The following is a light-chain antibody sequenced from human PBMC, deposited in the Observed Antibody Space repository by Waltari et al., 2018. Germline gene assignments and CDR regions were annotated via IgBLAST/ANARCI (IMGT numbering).Light chain of an antibody. CDR2: GAS. CDR1: QSVSRA. J-gene: IGKJ1*01. CDR3: QHYVRLPAT. Sequence: VFAQSPGPLSFSPGERATLSCRASQSVSRALAWYQQKPGQAPRLLISGASNRATGIPDRFSGSGSGTDFSLTISSLEPEDFAVYYCQHYVRLPATFGQGTKVEIK. V-gene: IGKV3-20*01.